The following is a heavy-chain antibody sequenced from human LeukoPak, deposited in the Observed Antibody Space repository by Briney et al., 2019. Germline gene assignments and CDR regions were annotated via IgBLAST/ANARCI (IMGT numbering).Heavy chain of an antibody. J-gene: IGHJ1*01. CDR1: GVSFSGYY. CDR2: INHSGST. D-gene: IGHD3-10*01. CDR3: ARGCNSGFPPSKH. Sequence: PSETLSLTCAVYGVSFSGYYWTWIRQPPGKGLEWIGEINHSGSTNYNPSLKSRVTISIDTSKNQFSLRLSSVTAADTAVYYCARGCNSGFPPSKHWGQGTLVTVSS. V-gene: IGHV4-34*01.